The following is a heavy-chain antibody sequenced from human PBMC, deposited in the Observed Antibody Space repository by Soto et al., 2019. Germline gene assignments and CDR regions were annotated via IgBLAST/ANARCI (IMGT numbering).Heavy chain of an antibody. CDR2: ISYDGSNK. V-gene: IGHV3-30*18. CDR1: GFTFISYG. Sequence: GGSLRLSCAASGFTFISYGMHWGRQAPGKGLEWVAVISYDGSNKYYADSVKGRFTISRDNSKNTLYLQMNSLRAEDTAVYYCAKDRYYYGSGSYYYGMDVWGQGTTVTVSS. D-gene: IGHD3-10*01. J-gene: IGHJ6*02. CDR3: AKDRYYYGSGSYYYGMDV.